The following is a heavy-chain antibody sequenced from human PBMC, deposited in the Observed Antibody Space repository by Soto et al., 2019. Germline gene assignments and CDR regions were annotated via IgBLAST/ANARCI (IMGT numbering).Heavy chain of an antibody. V-gene: IGHV4-59*01. J-gene: IGHJ6*02. Sequence: SETLSLTCTASGGSISSYYWSWIRQPPGKGLEWIGYIYYSGSTNYNPSLKSRVTISVDTSKNQFSLKLSSVTAADTAVYYCARVEDYDILTGYTTAGMDVWGQGTTVTVSS. CDR3: ARVEDYDILTGYTTAGMDV. CDR1: GGSISSYY. CDR2: IYYSGST. D-gene: IGHD3-9*01.